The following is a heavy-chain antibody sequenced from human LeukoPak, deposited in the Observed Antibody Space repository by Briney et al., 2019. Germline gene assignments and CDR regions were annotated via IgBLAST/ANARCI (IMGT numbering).Heavy chain of an antibody. V-gene: IGHV5-51*01. J-gene: IGHJ3*02. CDR2: IYPGDSDS. CDR3: ARSFIDAFDI. CDR1: GYSFTNYW. Sequence: GESLKISCKGSGYSFTNYWIGWVRQMPGNGLEWVAIIYPGDSDSRYSPSFQGQVTISADKSISTAYLQWSSLKASDTAMYYCARSFIDAFDIWGQGTVVTVSS.